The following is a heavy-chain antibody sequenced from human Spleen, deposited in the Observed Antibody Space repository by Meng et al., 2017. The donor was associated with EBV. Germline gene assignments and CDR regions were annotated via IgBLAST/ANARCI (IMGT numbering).Heavy chain of an antibody. V-gene: IGHV4-30-4*01. Sequence: QVQWQESAPGMSKPAHTLSLTSPVSGVSISSGAYYWSWIRQPPGKGLEWIGEIDHTGSANYNPSLKSRVTISVDKSKNQFSLNLSSVTAADTAVYYCARGQLEDSRGFPPYFDFWGQGTLVTVSS. CDR3: ARGQLEDSRGFPPYFDF. CDR2: IDHTGSA. CDR1: GVSISSGAYY. D-gene: IGHD3-22*01. J-gene: IGHJ4*02.